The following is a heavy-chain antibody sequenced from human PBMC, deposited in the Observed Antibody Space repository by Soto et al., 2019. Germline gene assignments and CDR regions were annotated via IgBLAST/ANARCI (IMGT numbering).Heavy chain of an antibody. Sequence: SETLSLTCAVYGGSFSVYYWSLIRQPPGKGLEWIGEINHSGSTNYNPSLKSRVTISVDTSKNQFSLKLSSVTDEDTAVYYCARGLEPDILTADNWFDPWGQGNLVTVSS. CDR1: GGSFSVYY. D-gene: IGHD3-9*01. CDR3: ARGLEPDILTADNWFDP. CDR2: INHSGST. J-gene: IGHJ5*02. V-gene: IGHV4-34*01.